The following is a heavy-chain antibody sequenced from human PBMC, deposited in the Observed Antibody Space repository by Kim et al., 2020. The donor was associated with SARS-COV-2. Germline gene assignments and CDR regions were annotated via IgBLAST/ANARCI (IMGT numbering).Heavy chain of an antibody. D-gene: IGHD1-26*01. J-gene: IGHJ4*02. CDR1: GFTFSSYA. CDR2: ISHDERNK. CDR3: SWEGALYNFDY. V-gene: IGHV3-30*04. Sequence: GGSLRLSCAASGFTFSSYAMHWVRQAPGEGLEWVAVISHDERNKYYADSVKGRFTISRDNSKNTLYLQMNTLRTEDTAVYYCSWEGALYNFDYWGQGTLVTVSS.